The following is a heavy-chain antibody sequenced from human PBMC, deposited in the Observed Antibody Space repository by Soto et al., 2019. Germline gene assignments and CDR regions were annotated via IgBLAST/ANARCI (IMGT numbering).Heavy chain of an antibody. D-gene: IGHD2-2*01. J-gene: IGHJ5*02. V-gene: IGHV3-48*01. Sequence: SLRLSCAASGFTFSSYSMNWVRQAPGKGLEWVSYISSSSSTIYYADSVKGRFTISRDNAKNSLYLQMNSLRAEDTAVYYCAREYCSSTSCLNWFDPWGQAPLVTVSS. CDR3: AREYCSSTSCLNWFDP. CDR2: ISSSSSTI. CDR1: GFTFSSYS.